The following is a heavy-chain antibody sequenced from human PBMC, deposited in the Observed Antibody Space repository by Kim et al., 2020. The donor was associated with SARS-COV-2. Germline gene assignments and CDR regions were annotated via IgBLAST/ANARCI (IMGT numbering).Heavy chain of an antibody. CDR2: IGSGGGA. CDR3: AKDGGTTTRNFDY. CDR1: GFALTAYA. V-gene: IGHV3-23*01. D-gene: IGHD1-1*01. Sequence: GGSLRLSCAASGFALTAYAVSWVRQAPGKGLEWLSAIGSGGGAFYAESVKGRFTISRDNSKNTVYLQMNSLRPEDTAVYYCAKDGGTTTRNFDYWGQGTLVTVSS. J-gene: IGHJ4*02.